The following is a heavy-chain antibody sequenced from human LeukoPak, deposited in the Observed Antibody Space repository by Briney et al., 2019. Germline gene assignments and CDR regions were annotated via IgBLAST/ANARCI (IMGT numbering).Heavy chain of an antibody. CDR1: GGSLSSYY. CDR3: ARGVYGGYFDY. Sequence: PSETLSLTCSVSGGSLSSYYWSWIRQPPGKGLEWIEYIYHNGYTEYNPSLKSRVTISLDTSKNQLSLKLSSVTAADTAVDYCARGVYGGYFDYWGQGTLVTVSS. D-gene: IGHD4-23*01. V-gene: IGHV4-59*01. CDR2: IYHNGYT. J-gene: IGHJ4*02.